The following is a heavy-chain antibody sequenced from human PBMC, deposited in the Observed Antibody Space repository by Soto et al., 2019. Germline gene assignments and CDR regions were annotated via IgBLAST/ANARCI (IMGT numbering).Heavy chain of an antibody. V-gene: IGHV3-30*03. CDR2: ISFHGNIR. CDR1: GFSFSTHG. J-gene: IGHJ4*02. Sequence: GGSLRLSCAASGFSFSTHGMHWVRQAPGKGLEWVAGISFHGNIRKTADSVKGRFTISRDNSNNVLYLQMSSLGPDDSGVYYCATDPNSTRPFGRFDYWCQGAQVTVSS. D-gene: IGHD3-16*01. CDR3: ATDPNSTRPFGRFDY.